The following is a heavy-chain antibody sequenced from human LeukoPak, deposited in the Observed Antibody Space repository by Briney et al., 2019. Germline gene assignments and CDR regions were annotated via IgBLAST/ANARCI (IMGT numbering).Heavy chain of an antibody. J-gene: IGHJ6*03. V-gene: IGHV4-59*01. CDR2: IYYSGST. D-gene: IGHD2-2*01. CDR1: GGSISSYY. CDR3: ARSSFLRSWYYMDV. Sequence: KPSETLSLTCTVSGGSISSYYWSWIRQPPGKGLEWIGYIYYSGSTNYNPSLKSRVTISVDTSKNQFSLKLSSVTAADTAVYYCARSSFLRSWYYMDVGGKGTTVTVSS.